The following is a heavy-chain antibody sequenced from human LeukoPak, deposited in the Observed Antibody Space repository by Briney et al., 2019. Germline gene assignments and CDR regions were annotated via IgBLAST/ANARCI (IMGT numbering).Heavy chain of an antibody. V-gene: IGHV3-7*04. J-gene: IGHJ3*02. CDR1: GFTFSDYW. CDR2: IKHDASEK. D-gene: IGHD2/OR15-2a*01. Sequence: PGGSLRLSCVASGFTFSDYWMSWVRQAPGKGLEWVAHIKHDASEKYYVDSVKGRFTISRDNDKNSLYLPMNSLRSEDTAVYYCARTTKYSFDIWGQGTMVTVSS. CDR3: ARTTKYSFDI.